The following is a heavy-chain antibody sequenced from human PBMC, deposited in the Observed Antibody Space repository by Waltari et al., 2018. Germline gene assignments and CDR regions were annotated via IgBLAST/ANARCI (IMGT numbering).Heavy chain of an antibody. Sequence: QVQLPESGPGLVKPSEPLSPTCAVSGYYISSGYSWGWVLPTPGKGLEWIGSIYHSGSTYYNPSLKSRVTISVDTSKNQFSLKLSSVTAADTAVYYCASQYYDFWSGYYLWGYWGQGTLVTVSS. J-gene: IGHJ4*02. D-gene: IGHD3-3*01. CDR2: IYHSGST. V-gene: IGHV4-38-2*01. CDR1: GYYISSGYS. CDR3: ASQYYDFWSGYYLWGY.